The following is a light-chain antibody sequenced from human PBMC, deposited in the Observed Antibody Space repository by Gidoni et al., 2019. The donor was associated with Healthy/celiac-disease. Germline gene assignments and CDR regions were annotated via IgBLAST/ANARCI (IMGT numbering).Light chain of an antibody. CDR3: QQYNNWPPT. J-gene: IGKJ1*01. V-gene: IGKV3-15*01. Sequence: EIVITQSPATLSVSPGERATLSCRASQSVSSTLAWYQQKPGQAPRLLIYGASTRATGIPARFSGSGSGTEFTLTISSLQSEDFAVYYCQQYNNWPPTFGQGTKVEIK. CDR1: QSVSST. CDR2: GAS.